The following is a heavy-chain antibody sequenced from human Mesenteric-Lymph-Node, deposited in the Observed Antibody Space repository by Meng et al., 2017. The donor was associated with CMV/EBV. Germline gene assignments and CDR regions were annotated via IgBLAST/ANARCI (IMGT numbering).Heavy chain of an antibody. CDR3: ARGGFSLTNWFDP. CDR2: IIPILGIA. J-gene: IGHJ5*02. CDR1: GGTFSSYP. Sequence: KSSGGTFSSYPISWVRQAPGQGLEWMGRIIPILGIANYAQKFQGRVTITADKSTSTAYMELSSLRSEDTAVYYCARGGFSLTNWFDPWGQGTLVTVSS. V-gene: IGHV1-69*02. D-gene: IGHD3-16*01.